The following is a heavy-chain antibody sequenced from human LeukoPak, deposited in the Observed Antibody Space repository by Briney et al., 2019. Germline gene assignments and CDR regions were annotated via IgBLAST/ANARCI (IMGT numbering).Heavy chain of an antibody. J-gene: IGHJ4*02. V-gene: IGHV3-20*04. CDR2: INWNGGST. CDR1: GFTFDDRG. CDR3: ARAPGVRGVIIKGHDC. D-gene: IGHD3-10*01. Sequence: GGSLRLSCAASGFTFDDRGMSWVRQAPGKGLEWVSGINWNGGSTAYADSVKGRFTTSRDNAKKSLYMQMNSLRDEDTAVYYCARAPGVRGVIIKGHDCWGQGTLVTVSS.